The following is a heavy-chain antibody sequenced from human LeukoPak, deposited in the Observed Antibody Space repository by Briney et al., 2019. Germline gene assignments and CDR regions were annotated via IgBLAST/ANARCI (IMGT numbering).Heavy chain of an antibody. CDR3: ARRYYDSRGYYWFDP. CDR2: VYYSGST. J-gene: IGHJ5*02. Sequence: SETLSLTCTVSGGSISSSNYYWGWTRQPPGRGLEWIVSVYYSGSTYSNPTLKSRVTVSVDTSKNQCSLRLYSVTAADTAVYYCARRYYDSRGYYWFDPWGQGTLVTVSS. V-gene: IGHV4-39*01. D-gene: IGHD3-22*01. CDR1: GGSISSSNYY.